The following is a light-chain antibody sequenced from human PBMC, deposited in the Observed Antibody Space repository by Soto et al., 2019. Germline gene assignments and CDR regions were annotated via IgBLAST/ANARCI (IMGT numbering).Light chain of an antibody. V-gene: IGKV3-15*01. CDR3: HQYNSWPYT. Sequence: EIVLTQSPGTLSLSPGERATLSCRASQSVNINLAWYQQRPGQAPRVLIYAASTRATGVPDRFSGSGSGTEFTLTISSLQPEDFAVHYCHQYNSWPYTFGQGTKVERK. J-gene: IGKJ2*01. CDR2: AAS. CDR1: QSVNIN.